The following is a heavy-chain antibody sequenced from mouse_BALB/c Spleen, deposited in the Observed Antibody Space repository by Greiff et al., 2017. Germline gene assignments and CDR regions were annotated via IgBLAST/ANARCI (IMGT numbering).Heavy chain of an antibody. Sequence: VQLQQSGAELVKPGASVKLSCTASGFNIKDTYMHWVKQRPEQGLEWIGRIDPANGNTKYDPKFQGKATITADISSNTAYLQLSSLTSEDTAVYYCARIYYDYPYAMDYWGQGTSVTVSS. D-gene: IGHD2-4*01. J-gene: IGHJ4*01. CDR3: ARIYYDYPYAMDY. V-gene: IGHV14-3*02. CDR1: GFNIKDTY. CDR2: IDPANGNT.